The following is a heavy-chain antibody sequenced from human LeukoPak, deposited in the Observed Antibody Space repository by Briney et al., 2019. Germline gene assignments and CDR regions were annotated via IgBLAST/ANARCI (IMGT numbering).Heavy chain of an antibody. V-gene: IGHV4-59*01. J-gene: IGHJ3*02. CDR1: GGSISSYY. Sequence: SETLSLTCTVSGGSISSYYWSWIRQPPGKGLEWIGYIYYIGSTNYNPSLKSRVTISVDTSKNQFYLKLSSVTAADTAVYYCARDYRWRYYDSSGYHDAFDIWGQGTMVTVSS. D-gene: IGHD3-22*01. CDR2: IYYIGST. CDR3: ARDYRWRYYDSSGYHDAFDI.